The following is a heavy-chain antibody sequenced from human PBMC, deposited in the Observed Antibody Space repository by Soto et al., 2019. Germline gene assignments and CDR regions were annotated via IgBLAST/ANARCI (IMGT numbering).Heavy chain of an antibody. CDR3: ARALYDSSGYYYDRNWFDP. D-gene: IGHD3-22*01. V-gene: IGHV4-59*01. Sequence: SETLSLTCTVSGGSISSYYWSWIRQPPGKGLEWIGYIYYSGSTNYNPSLKSRVTISVDTSKNQFSLKLSSVTAADTAVYYCARALYDSSGYYYDRNWFDPWGQGTLVTVSS. CDR1: GGSISSYY. J-gene: IGHJ5*02. CDR2: IYYSGST.